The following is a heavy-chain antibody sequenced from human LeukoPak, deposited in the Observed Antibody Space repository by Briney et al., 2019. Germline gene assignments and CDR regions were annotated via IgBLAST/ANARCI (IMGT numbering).Heavy chain of an antibody. CDR3: ARDRSYYGMDV. J-gene: IGHJ6*02. Sequence: GGSLRLSCAASGFTVSSNYMSWVRQAPGKGLEWVSVIYSGGITYYADSVKGRFTISRDNSKNTLYLQMNSLRAEDTAVYYCARDRSYYGMDVWGQGTTVTVSS. CDR1: GFTVSSNY. V-gene: IGHV3-53*01. CDR2: IYSGGIT.